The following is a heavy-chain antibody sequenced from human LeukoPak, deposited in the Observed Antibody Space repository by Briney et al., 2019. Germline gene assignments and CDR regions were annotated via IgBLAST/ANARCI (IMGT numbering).Heavy chain of an antibody. CDR1: GFTFSNYE. CDR2: ISKSGRII. J-gene: IGHJ5*02. V-gene: IGHV3-48*03. D-gene: IGHD2-2*01. CDR3: ARELVEPAAMEFDP. Sequence: GGSLRLSCAASGFTFSNYETNWGRPAPGKGLEWVSYISKSGRIIYYADSVKGRFIISRDDAKNSVYLQMNSLRAEDTAHYYCARELVEPAAMEFDPWGQGTLVTVSS.